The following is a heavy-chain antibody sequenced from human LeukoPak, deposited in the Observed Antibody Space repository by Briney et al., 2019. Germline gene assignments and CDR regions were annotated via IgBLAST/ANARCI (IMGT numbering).Heavy chain of an antibody. J-gene: IGHJ4*02. CDR3: ARDWGH. Sequence: SETLSLTCSVSGGSINNYWWNWIRQPPGKGLEWIGYIYHSGSTYYNPSLKSRVTISVDRSKNQFSLKLSSVTAADTAVYYCARDWGHWGQGTLVTVSS. V-gene: IGHV4-30-2*01. CDR2: IYHSGST. D-gene: IGHD7-27*01. CDR1: GGSINNYW.